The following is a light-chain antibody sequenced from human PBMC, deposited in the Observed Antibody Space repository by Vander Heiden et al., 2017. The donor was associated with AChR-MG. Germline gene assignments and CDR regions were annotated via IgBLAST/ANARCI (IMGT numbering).Light chain of an antibody. CDR3: QQEGDSPLT. Sequence: EVALTQSPGTLSLSPGERATLSCKASQRVNDNHLAWYQQKLGQTPRLLIHGASSRATGIPDRFSGSGSRTDFTLTISRLDPEDFAVYYCQQEGDSPLTFGGGTRVEI. CDR2: GAS. CDR1: QRVNDNH. V-gene: IGKV3-20*01. J-gene: IGKJ4*01.